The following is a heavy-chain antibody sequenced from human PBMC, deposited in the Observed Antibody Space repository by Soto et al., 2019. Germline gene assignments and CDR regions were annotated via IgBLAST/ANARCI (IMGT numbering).Heavy chain of an antibody. V-gene: IGHV3-11*01. D-gene: IGHD3-22*01. Sequence: QVQLVESGGGLVKPGGSLRLSCAASGFTFSDYYMSWIRQAPGKGLAWVSYISSSGSTIYYAASVKGRFTISRHNAKNSLYLQMNRLRAADTAVYYCSGYYSYAFDIWGQGTMVTVSS. CDR3: SGYYSYAFDI. CDR2: ISSSGSTI. CDR1: GFTFSDYY. J-gene: IGHJ3*02.